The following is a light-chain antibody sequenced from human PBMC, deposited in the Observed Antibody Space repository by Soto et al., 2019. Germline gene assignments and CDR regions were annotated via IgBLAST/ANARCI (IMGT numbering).Light chain of an antibody. CDR1: QSVSSY. Sequence: EIMLTQSPATLSLSPGERATLSCRASQSVSSYLAWYQQKPGQAPRLLIYDASNRATGIPARFSGSGSGTDFTLTISSLEPEDFAVYYCQQRSNWPPTFGQGTRPEIK. J-gene: IGKJ5*01. V-gene: IGKV3-11*01. CDR2: DAS. CDR3: QQRSNWPPT.